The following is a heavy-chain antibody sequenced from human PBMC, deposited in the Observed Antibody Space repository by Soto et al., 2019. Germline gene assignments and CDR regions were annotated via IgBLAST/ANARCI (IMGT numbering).Heavy chain of an antibody. Sequence: QVQLVESGGGVVQPGRSLRLSCAASGFTFSSYGMHWVRQAPGKGLEWVAVIWYDGSNKYYADSVKGRFTISRDSSKNTLYLQMNSLRAEDTAVYYCARTRAYGDNYFDYWGQGTLVTVSS. D-gene: IGHD4-17*01. V-gene: IGHV3-33*01. CDR2: IWYDGSNK. J-gene: IGHJ4*02. CDR1: GFTFSSYG. CDR3: ARTRAYGDNYFDY.